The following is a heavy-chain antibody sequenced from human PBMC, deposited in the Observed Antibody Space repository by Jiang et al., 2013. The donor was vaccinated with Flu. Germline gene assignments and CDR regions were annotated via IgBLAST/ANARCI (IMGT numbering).Heavy chain of an antibody. D-gene: IGHD5-12*01. CDR2: IYYSGST. J-gene: IGHJ5*02. CDR1: GGSISSYY. V-gene: IGHV4-59*01. Sequence: GPGLVKPSETLSLTCTVSGGSISSYYWSWIRQPPGKGLEWIGYIYYSGSTNYNPSLKSRVTISVDTSKNQFSLKLSSVTAADTAVYYCARARASGYANWFDPWGQGTLVTVSS. CDR3: ARARASGYANWFDP.